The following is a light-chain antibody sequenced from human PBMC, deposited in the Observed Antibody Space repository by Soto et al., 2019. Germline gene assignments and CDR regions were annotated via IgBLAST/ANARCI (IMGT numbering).Light chain of an antibody. J-gene: IGKJ1*01. Sequence: DIQMTQSPSTLSTSVGNRVTITCRASQSIGTWLAWYQQKPGKAPELLIYDASRLESGVPSRFSGSGSGTEFTLTISSLQPDDFATYYCQHYNSYSEAFGQGTKVELK. V-gene: IGKV1-5*01. CDR3: QHYNSYSEA. CDR2: DAS. CDR1: QSIGTW.